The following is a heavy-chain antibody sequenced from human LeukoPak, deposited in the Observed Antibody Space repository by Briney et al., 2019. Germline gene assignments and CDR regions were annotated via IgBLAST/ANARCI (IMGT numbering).Heavy chain of an antibody. V-gene: IGHV4-4*09. D-gene: IGHD2-2*01. CDR2: IYTSGST. CDR1: GGSISSYY. CDR3: ARLAPAASRGSDP. Sequence: SETLSLTCTVSGGSISSYYWSWIRQPPGKGLEWIGYIYTSGSTNYNPSLKSRITISVDTSKNQFSLKLSSVTAADTAVHYCARLAPAASRGSDPWGQGTLVTVSS. J-gene: IGHJ5*02.